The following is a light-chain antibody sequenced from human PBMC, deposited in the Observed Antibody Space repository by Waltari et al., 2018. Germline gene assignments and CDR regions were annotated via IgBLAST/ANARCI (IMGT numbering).Light chain of an antibody. V-gene: IGKV2-30*01. Sequence: DVVMTQSPPSLPVTLGQPASMSCRASQTLIYTDGNTYLSWFPKSPRQSPRRLIYKVSDRDPGVPDRVRGSGSGTDFTLRIKKVEAEDVGVYYCMQGTHWPWTFGQGTKMEIE. CDR1: QTLIYTDGNTY. CDR2: KVS. CDR3: MQGTHWPWT. J-gene: IGKJ1*01.